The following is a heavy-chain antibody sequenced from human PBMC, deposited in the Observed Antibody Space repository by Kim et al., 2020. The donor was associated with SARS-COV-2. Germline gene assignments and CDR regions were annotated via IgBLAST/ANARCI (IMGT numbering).Heavy chain of an antibody. V-gene: IGHV3-64*01. Sequence: GGSLRLSCAASGFTFSSYAMHWVRQAPGKGLEYVSAISSNGGSTYYANSVKGRFTISRDNSKNTLYLQMGSLRAEDMAVYYCATQGFFDYGDYSEREAFDIWGQGTMVTVSS. J-gene: IGHJ3*02. CDR2: ISSNGGST. CDR3: ATQGFFDYGDYSEREAFDI. CDR1: GFTFSSYA. D-gene: IGHD4-17*01.